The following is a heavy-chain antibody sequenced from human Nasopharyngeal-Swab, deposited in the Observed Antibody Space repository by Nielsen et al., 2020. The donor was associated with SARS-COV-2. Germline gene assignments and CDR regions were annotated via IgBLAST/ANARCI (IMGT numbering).Heavy chain of an antibody. CDR3: ARDGLDYDFWSAYFMDV. CDR1: GFTFNNYN. D-gene: IGHD3-3*01. Sequence: GGSLRLSCAASGFTFNNYNFNWVRQAPGKGLEWVPSISSSRSYIYYADSVKGRFTISRDNAKNSLYLQMNSLRAEDTAVYYCARDGLDYDFWSAYFMDVWGQGTTVTVSS. J-gene: IGHJ6*02. CDR2: ISSSRSYI. V-gene: IGHV3-21*01.